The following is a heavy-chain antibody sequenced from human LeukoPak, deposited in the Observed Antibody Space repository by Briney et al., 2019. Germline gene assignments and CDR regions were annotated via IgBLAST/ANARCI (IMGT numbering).Heavy chain of an antibody. V-gene: IGHV4-30-4*07. CDR1: GGSISSGGYS. J-gene: IGHJ4*02. CDR2: IYYSGST. Sequence: SQTLSLTCAVSGGSISSGGYSWSWIRQSPGKGLEWIGYIYYSGSTNYNPSLKSRVTISVDTSKNQFSLKLSSVTAADTAVYYCARAANSGSYHSDYWGQGTLVTVSS. D-gene: IGHD1-26*01. CDR3: ARAANSGSYHSDY.